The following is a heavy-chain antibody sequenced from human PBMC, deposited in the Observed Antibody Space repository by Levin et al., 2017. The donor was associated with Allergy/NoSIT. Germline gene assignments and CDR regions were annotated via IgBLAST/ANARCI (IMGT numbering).Heavy chain of an antibody. D-gene: IGHD2-15*01. V-gene: IGHV4-38-2*02. Sequence: PSETLSLTCAVSGYSITSDYSWGWIRQSPGKGLEWIGSMYHTGSTSYNPSLKSRVTESRDTSKNQFSLNLSSVTAADTAVYYCAREKVGSFDIWGQGIMVIVST. CDR3: AREKVGSFDI. CDR2: MYHTGST. J-gene: IGHJ3*02. CDR1: GYSITSDYS.